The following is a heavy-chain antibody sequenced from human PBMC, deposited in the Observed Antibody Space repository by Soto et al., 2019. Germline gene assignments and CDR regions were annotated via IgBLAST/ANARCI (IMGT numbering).Heavy chain of an antibody. J-gene: IGHJ5*02. CDR2: IYHSGST. CDR3: ASTTVCTGWFGP. Sequence: PSETLSLTCAVSGGSISSGGYSWSWIRQPPGKGLEWIGYIYHSGSTYYNPSLKSRVTISVDRSKNPFSLKLSSVTAADTAVYYCASTTVCTGWFGPWGQGTLVTVSS. D-gene: IGHD4-17*01. V-gene: IGHV4-30-2*01. CDR1: GGSISSGGYS.